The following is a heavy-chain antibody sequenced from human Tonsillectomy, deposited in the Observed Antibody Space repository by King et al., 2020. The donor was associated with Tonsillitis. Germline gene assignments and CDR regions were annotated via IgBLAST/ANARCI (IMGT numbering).Heavy chain of an antibody. CDR1: GGSIASGSYY. D-gene: IGHD3-3*01. Sequence: VQLQESGPGLVKPSQTLSLTCTVSGGSIASGSYYWSWIRQHPGKGLEWIGYIYYSGTTYDNPSLKSRLSMSVDTSKNQFSLKLSSVTAADTAIYYCARVPRSISVFGVVPGPLPRYFASWGQGKLVTVSS. J-gene: IGHJ4*02. CDR2: IYYSGTT. V-gene: IGHV4-31*03. CDR3: ARVPRSISVFGVVPGPLPRYFAS.